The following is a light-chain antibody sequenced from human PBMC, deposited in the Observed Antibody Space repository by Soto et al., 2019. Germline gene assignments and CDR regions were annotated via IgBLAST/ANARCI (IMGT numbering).Light chain of an antibody. Sequence: DIQMTQSPSSLSASVGDRVTITCRASQGMSNFLAWYQQIPGKVPRLLIYTASTLQSGVPSRFSGSGSGTDFTLTISSLQPEDVAPYYCQNYNSAPRGFGPGTKVDIK. CDR3: QNYNSAPRG. CDR2: TAS. V-gene: IGKV1-27*01. J-gene: IGKJ3*01. CDR1: QGMSNF.